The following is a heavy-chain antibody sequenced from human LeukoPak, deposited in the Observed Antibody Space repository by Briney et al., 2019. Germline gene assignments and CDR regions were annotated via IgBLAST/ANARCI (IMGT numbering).Heavy chain of an antibody. CDR2: IYYSGST. D-gene: IGHD4-23*01. Sequence: PSETLSLTCTVSGGSISSYYWSWIRQPPGKGLEWIGHIYYSGSTNYNPSLKSRVTISVDTSKNQFSLKLSSVTAADTAVYYCASWGDYGGSFDYWGQGTLVTVSS. J-gene: IGHJ4*02. CDR3: ASWGDYGGSFDY. CDR1: GGSISSYY. V-gene: IGHV4-59*08.